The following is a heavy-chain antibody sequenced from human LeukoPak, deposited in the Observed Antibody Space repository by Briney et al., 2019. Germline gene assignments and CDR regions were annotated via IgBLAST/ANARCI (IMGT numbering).Heavy chain of an antibody. J-gene: IGHJ4*02. D-gene: IGHD1-26*01. V-gene: IGHV3-7*01. CDR2: IKQDGSEK. CDR1: VFTFSSYW. CDR3: AREEVSGSYGY. Sequence: PGGSLRLSCAASVFTFSSYWMSWVRQAPGKGLEWVANIKQDGSEKYYVDSVKGRFTISRDNAKNSLYLQMNSLRAEDTAVYYCAREEVSGSYGYWGQGTLVTVSS.